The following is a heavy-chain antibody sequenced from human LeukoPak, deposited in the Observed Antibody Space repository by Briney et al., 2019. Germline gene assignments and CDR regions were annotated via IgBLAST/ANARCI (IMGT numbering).Heavy chain of an antibody. J-gene: IGHJ4*02. V-gene: IGHV3-33*06. CDR1: GFTFSSYG. D-gene: IGHD3-10*01. CDR2: IWYDGSNE. Sequence: GRSLRLSCAASGFTFSSYGMHWVRQAPGKGLEWVAVIWYDGSNEYYADSVKGRFTISRDNSKNTLYLQMNSLRAEDTAVYYCAKVSGGKGGYFDYWGQGTLVTVSS. CDR3: AKVSGGKGGYFDY.